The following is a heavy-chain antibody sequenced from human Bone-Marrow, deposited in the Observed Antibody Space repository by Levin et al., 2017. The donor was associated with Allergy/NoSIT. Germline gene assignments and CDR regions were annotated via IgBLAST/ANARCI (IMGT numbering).Heavy chain of an antibody. J-gene: IGHJ4*02. CDR3: ARQRGNYYDSSGYPPFFDY. D-gene: IGHD3-22*01. V-gene: IGHV4-59*08. CDR2: IYYSGST. Sequence: TGGSLRLSCTVSGGSISSYYWSWIRQPPGKGLEWIGYIYYSGSTNYNPSLKSRVTISVDTSKNQFSLKLSSVTAADTAVYYCARQRGNYYDSSGYPPFFDYWGQGTLVTVSS. CDR1: GGSISSYY.